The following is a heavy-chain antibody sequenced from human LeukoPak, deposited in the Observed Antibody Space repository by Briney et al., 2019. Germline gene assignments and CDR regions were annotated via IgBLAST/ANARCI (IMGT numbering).Heavy chain of an antibody. Sequence: GGSLRLSCAASGFTFSSYGMHWVRQAPGKGLEWVAVIWYDGSNKYYADSVKGRFTISRVNSKNTLYLQMNSLRAEDTAVYYCAKDFYDILTGYYTEYAFDIWGQGTMVTVSS. CDR2: IWYDGSNK. J-gene: IGHJ3*02. D-gene: IGHD3-9*01. CDR1: GFTFSSYG. CDR3: AKDFYDILTGYYTEYAFDI. V-gene: IGHV3-33*06.